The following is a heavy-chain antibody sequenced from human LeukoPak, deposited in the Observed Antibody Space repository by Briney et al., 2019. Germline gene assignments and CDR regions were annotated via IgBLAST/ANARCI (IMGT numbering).Heavy chain of an antibody. CDR2: IKQDGSEK. CDR3: ARGGGYASDY. J-gene: IGHJ4*02. V-gene: IGHV3-7*04. D-gene: IGHD2-2*01. Sequence: PGGSLRLSCEASGFTFSTYWMSWVRQAPGKGLEWVATIKQDGSEKFYVDSAKGRFTISRDNAKKSLYLQMNSLRGEDTAIYYCARGGGYASDYWGQGTLVTVSS. CDR1: GFTFSTYW.